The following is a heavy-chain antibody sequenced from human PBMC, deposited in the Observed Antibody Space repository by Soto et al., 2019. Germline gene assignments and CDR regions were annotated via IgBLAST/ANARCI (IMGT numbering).Heavy chain of an antibody. CDR2: MNPNSGNT. V-gene: IGHV1-8*01. J-gene: IGHJ5*02. CDR3: ARMRFGAVADT. Sequence: ASVKVSCKASGYTFTSYDIHWVRQATGLGPEWMGWMNPNSGNTVYAQKFQGRVTMTGNTSMSTAYMELSSLRSEDTAVYYCARMRFGAVADTWGQGTLVTVSS. CDR1: GYTFTSYD. D-gene: IGHD6-19*01.